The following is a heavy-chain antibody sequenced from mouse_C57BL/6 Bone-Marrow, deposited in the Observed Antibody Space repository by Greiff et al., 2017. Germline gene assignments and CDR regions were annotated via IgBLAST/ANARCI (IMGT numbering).Heavy chain of an antibody. V-gene: IGHV1-64*01. CDR1: GYTFTSYW. CDR3: ATYDYDPWYFDV. Sequence: VKLQQPGAELVKPGASVKLSCKASGYTFTSYWMHWVKQRPGQGLEWIGMIHPNSGSTNYNEKFKSKATLTVDKSSSTAYMQLSSLTSEDSAVYYCATYDYDPWYFDVWGTGTTVTVSS. J-gene: IGHJ1*03. D-gene: IGHD2-4*01. CDR2: IHPNSGST.